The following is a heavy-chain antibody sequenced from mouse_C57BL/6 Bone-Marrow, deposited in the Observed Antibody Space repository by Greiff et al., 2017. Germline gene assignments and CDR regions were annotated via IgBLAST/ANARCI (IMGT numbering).Heavy chain of an antibody. V-gene: IGHV1-72*01. J-gene: IGHJ4*01. CDR3: ARGGYAMDY. CDR1: VYTFTRYC. Sequence: QVQLHQPGTKLVKPRASVKLSCNASVYTFTRYCMHWVKQRPGRGLEWIGRIDPKSGGTKYTEKFQSKATLTVDKPSSTASMQLSSLTSEDSAVYYCARGGYAMDYWGQGTSVSVSS. CDR2: IDPKSGGT.